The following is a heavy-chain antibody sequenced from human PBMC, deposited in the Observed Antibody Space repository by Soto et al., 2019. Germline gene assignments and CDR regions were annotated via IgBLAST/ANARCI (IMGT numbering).Heavy chain of an antibody. D-gene: IGHD4-4*01. CDR2: INAGSGDS. Sequence: ASVKVSFKACEYTFTSYAIHWLRQAPGQSLEWMGWINAGSGDSKYSQKFQGRVTISSDTSASTAYMELSSLRSEDTAVYYCARELQGLYFFDYWGQGTLVTVSS. V-gene: IGHV1-3*01. CDR3: ARELQGLYFFDY. CDR1: EYTFTSYA. J-gene: IGHJ4*02.